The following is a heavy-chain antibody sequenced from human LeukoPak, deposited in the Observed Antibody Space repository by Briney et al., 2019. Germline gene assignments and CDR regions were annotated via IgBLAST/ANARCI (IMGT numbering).Heavy chain of an antibody. CDR3: ARNGGGSGWGNWFDP. J-gene: IGHJ5*02. D-gene: IGHD6-19*01. Sequence: TSETLSLTCAVSGASISSSNWWSWVRQPPGKGLEWIGEIYHSGSINYNPSLKSRVTISEDKSKNQLSLKLSSVTAADTAVYYCARNGGGSGWGNWFDPWGQGTLVTVSS. CDR2: IYHSGSI. V-gene: IGHV4-4*02. CDR1: GASISSSNW.